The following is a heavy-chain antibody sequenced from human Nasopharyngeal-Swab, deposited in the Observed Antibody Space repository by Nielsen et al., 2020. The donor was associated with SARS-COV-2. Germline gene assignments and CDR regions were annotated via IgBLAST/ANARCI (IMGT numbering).Heavy chain of an antibody. V-gene: IGHV2-70*11. Sequence: SGPTLVKPTQTLTLTCTFSGFSLSTSGMCVSWIRQPPGKALEWLARIDWDDDKCYSTSLKTRLTISKDTSKNQVVLTMTNMDPVDTATYYCARTSYYGGNSGFDYWGQGTLVTVSS. CDR2: IDWDDDK. J-gene: IGHJ4*02. CDR3: ARTSYYGGNSGFDY. D-gene: IGHD4-23*01. CDR1: GFSLSTSGMC.